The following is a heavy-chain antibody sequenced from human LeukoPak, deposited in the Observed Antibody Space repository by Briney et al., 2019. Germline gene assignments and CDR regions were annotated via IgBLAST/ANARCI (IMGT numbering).Heavy chain of an antibody. CDR2: ISYDGSNK. CDR1: GFTFSSYG. V-gene: IGHV3-30*18. Sequence: PGRSLRLSCAASGFTFSSYGMHWVRQAPGKGLEWVAVISYDGSNKYYAGSVKGRFTISRDNSKNTLYLQMNSLRAEDTAVYYCAKDHIDQLLGRANWFDPWGQGTLVTVSS. J-gene: IGHJ5*02. CDR3: AKDHIDQLLGRANWFDP. D-gene: IGHD2-2*01.